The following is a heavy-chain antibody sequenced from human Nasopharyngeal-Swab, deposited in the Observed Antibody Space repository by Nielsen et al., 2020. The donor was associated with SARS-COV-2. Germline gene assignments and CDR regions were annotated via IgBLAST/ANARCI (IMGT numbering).Heavy chain of an antibody. Sequence: WIRQPPGKGLEWIGEIYHSGSTNYNPSLKSRVTISVDKSKNQFSLKLSSETAADTAVYYCARGYSWYYYYGMDVWGQGTTVTVSS. V-gene: IGHV4-4*02. CDR2: IYHSGST. J-gene: IGHJ6*02. D-gene: IGHD5-18*01. CDR3: ARGYSWYYYYGMDV.